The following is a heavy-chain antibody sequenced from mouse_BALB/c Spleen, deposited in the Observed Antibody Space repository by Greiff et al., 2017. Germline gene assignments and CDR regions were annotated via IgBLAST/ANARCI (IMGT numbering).Heavy chain of an antibody. CDR2: INPYNGDT. J-gene: IGHJ4*01. Sequence: EVQLQQSGAELVRSGASVKLSCTASGFNITDYYMHWVKQRPEQGLEWIGRINPYNGDTFYNQKFKGKATLTVDKSSSTAHMELLSLTSEDSAVYYCGRTPFTTMGVYAMDYWGQGTSVTVSS. V-gene: IGHV1-37*01. CDR1: GFNITDYY. D-gene: IGHD2-12*01. CDR3: GRTPFTTMGVYAMDY.